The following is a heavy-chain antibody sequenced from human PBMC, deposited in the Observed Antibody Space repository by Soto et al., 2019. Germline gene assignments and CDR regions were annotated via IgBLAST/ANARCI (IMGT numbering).Heavy chain of an antibody. Sequence: QVQLVESGGGVVQPGRSLRLSCAASGFTFSSYGMHWVRQAPGKGLEWVAVISYDGSNKYYADSVKGRFTISRDNSKNTVYLQMNSLRAEDTAVYYCAKGRARYCGGGSCCSLVDYWGQGTLGTVSS. D-gene: IGHD2-15*01. V-gene: IGHV3-30*18. CDR1: GFTFSSYG. CDR3: AKGRARYCGGGSCCSLVDY. CDR2: ISYDGSNK. J-gene: IGHJ4*02.